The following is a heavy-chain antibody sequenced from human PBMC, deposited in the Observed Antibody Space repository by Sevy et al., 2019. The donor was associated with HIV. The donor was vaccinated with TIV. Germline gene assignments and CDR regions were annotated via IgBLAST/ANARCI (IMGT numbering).Heavy chain of an antibody. Sequence: GGSLRLSCAASGFTFSNAWMSWVRQAPGKGLEWVGRIKSKTDGGTTDYAAPVKGRFTISRDDSKNTLYLQMNSLKTEDTAVYYCTTDLTLTADIVVVPAAISFDYWGQGTLVTVSS. J-gene: IGHJ4*02. CDR2: IKSKTDGGTT. CDR1: GFTFSNAW. CDR3: TTDLTLTADIVVVPAAISFDY. V-gene: IGHV3-15*01. D-gene: IGHD2-2*01.